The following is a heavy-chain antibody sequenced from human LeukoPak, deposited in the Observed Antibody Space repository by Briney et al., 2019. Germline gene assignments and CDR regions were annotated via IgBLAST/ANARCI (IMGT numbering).Heavy chain of an antibody. D-gene: IGHD6-13*01. CDR3: ASNRGYSSSWYWFNWFDP. J-gene: IGHJ5*02. CDR1: GGSFSGYY. Sequence: SATLSLTCAVYGGSFSGYYWSWIRQPPGKGLEWIGEINHSGSTNYNPSLKSRVTISVETSKNQFSLKLSSVTAADTAVYYCASNRGYSSSWYWFNWFDPWGQGTLVTVSS. V-gene: IGHV4-34*01. CDR2: INHSGST.